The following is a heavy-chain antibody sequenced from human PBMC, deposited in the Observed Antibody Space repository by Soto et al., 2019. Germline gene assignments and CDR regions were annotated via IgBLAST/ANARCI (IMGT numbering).Heavy chain of an antibody. J-gene: IGHJ4*02. Sequence: ASVKVSCKASGYTFTGYYMHWVRQAPGQGLEWMGWINPNSGGTNYAQKFQGWVTMTRDTSISTAYMELSRLRSDDTAVYYCARTPYSGYTHYFDYWGQGTLVTVSS. V-gene: IGHV1-2*04. D-gene: IGHD5-12*01. CDR2: INPNSGGT. CDR1: GYTFTGYY. CDR3: ARTPYSGYTHYFDY.